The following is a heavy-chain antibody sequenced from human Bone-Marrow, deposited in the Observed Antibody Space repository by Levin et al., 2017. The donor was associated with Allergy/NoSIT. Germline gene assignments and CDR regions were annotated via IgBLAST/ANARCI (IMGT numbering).Heavy chain of an antibody. J-gene: IGHJ4*02. Sequence: GGSLRLSCAASGFTFSSYAMNWVRQTPGKGLEWVSSIISSGVNTYYAASVRGRFTISRDNSKNTLYLQMNSLRAEDTGVYYCAKAVLGSCSGVICYEFDCWGQGALVTVSS. CDR2: IISSGVNT. CDR1: GFTFSSYA. CDR3: AKAVLGSCSGVICYEFDC. D-gene: IGHD3-10*01. V-gene: IGHV3-23*01.